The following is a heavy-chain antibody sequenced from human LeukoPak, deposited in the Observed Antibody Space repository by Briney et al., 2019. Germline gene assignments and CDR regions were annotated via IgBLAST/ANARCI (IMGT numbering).Heavy chain of an antibody. CDR1: GDSISSGDYY. J-gene: IGHJ1*01. Sequence: PSQTLSLTCTVSGDSISSGDYYWSWIRQPAGKGLEWIGRISSSGSTNYNPSLKSRVTISVDTSKNQFSLKLSSVTAADTAVYYCARHRTTVVTSVYFQHWGQGTLVTVSS. CDR2: ISSSGST. D-gene: IGHD4-23*01. V-gene: IGHV4-61*02. CDR3: ARHRTTVVTSVYFQH.